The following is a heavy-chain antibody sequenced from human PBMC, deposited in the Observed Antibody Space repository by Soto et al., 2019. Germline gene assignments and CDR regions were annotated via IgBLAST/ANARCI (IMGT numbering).Heavy chain of an antibody. J-gene: IGHJ6*03. Sequence: QVQLVQSGAEVKKPGSSVKVSCKASGGTFSSYTISWVRQAPGQGLEWMGRIIPILGIANYAQKFQGRVTITADKSTSTAYMELSSLRSEDTAVYYCARGYPGVLSLRYYYYYYMDVWGKGTTVTVSS. CDR3: ARGYPGVLSLRYYYYYYMDV. V-gene: IGHV1-69*02. CDR2: IIPILGIA. CDR1: GGTFSSYT. D-gene: IGHD2-15*01.